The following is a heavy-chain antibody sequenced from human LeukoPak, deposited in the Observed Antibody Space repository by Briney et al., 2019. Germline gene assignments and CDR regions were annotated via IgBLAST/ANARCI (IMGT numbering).Heavy chain of an antibody. V-gene: IGHV3-15*01. D-gene: IGHD5-18*01. J-gene: IGHJ4*02. CDR2: IKSKTDGGTT. CDR3: AHRDTAMVRVDY. CDR1: GFTFRDAG. Sequence: GGSLRLSCAAPGFTFRDAGMSWVRQAPGKGLEWVGRIKSKTDGGTTDYAAPVKGRFTISRDDSKNTLYLQMSSLKTEDTAVYFCAHRDTAMVRVDYWGQGTLVTVSS.